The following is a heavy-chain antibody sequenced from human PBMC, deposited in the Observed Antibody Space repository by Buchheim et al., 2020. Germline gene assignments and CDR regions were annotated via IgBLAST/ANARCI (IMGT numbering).Heavy chain of an antibody. CDR1: GFTFSSYN. D-gene: IGHD4-17*01. CDR2: ISSSSSYI. J-gene: IGHJ1*01. V-gene: IGHV3-21*01. Sequence: EVQLVESGGGLVKPGGSLRLSCAASGFTFSSYNMNWIRQAPGKGLEWVSSISSSSSYIYYADSVKGRFTISRDNAKNSLYLQMNSLRAEDTAVYYCAMTTVTTFAEYFQHWGQGTL. CDR3: AMTTVTTFAEYFQH.